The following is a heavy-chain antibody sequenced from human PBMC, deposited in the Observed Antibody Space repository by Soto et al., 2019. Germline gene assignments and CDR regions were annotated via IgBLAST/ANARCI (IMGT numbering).Heavy chain of an antibody. D-gene: IGHD3-10*01. CDR2: INHSGST. J-gene: IGHJ4*02. CDR3: AREVVRGVIGY. V-gene: IGHV4-34*01. CDR1: GGSFSGYY. Sequence: QVQLQQWGAGLLKPSETLSLTCAVYGGSFSGYYWSWIRQPPGKGLEWIGEINHSGSTNYNPSLKSRVTMSVDTAKNQFSLKLSSVTAADTAVDYCAREVVRGVIGYWGQGTLVTVSS.